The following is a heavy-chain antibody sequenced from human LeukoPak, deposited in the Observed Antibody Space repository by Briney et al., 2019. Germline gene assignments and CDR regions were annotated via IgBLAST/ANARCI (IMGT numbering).Heavy chain of an antibody. J-gene: IGHJ4*02. V-gene: IGHV4-61*08. CDR3: ARGGWNKFDY. Sequence: PSETLFLTCTVSGDSISSGDYYSSWIRQPPGKGLEWIGFIFYSGTTNYNPSLKSRVTISVDPSKNQLSLKLSSVTAADTAVYYCARGGWNKFDYWGQGTLVTVSS. D-gene: IGHD3-22*01. CDR2: IFYSGTT. CDR1: GDSISSGDYY.